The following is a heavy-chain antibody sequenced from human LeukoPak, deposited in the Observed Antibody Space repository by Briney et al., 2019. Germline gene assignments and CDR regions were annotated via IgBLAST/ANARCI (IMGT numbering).Heavy chain of an antibody. CDR1: GYTFTNYY. CDR2: INPNSGDT. CDR3: ARDPGYSSPRGDY. D-gene: IGHD5-18*01. V-gene: IGHV1-2*02. Sequence: RASVTVSCAASGYTFTNYYVHWVRQAPGQGLEWMGWINPNSGDTKYAQTFQGRVTMTRDTSISTAYMELSRLRSDDTAVYYCARDPGYSSPRGDYCGQGTLVTVSS. J-gene: IGHJ4*02.